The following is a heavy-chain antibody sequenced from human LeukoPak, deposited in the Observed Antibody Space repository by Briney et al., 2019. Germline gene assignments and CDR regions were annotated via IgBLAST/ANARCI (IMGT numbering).Heavy chain of an antibody. Sequence: GGSLRLSCTASGFTFGDYATSWVRQAPGKGLEWVGFIRSKAYGGTTEYAASVKGRFTISRDDSKSIAYLQMNSLKTEDTAAYYCTRFTVVTPTDYWGQGTLVTVSS. J-gene: IGHJ4*02. V-gene: IGHV3-49*04. CDR2: IRSKAYGGTT. CDR1: GFTFGDYA. CDR3: TRFTVVTPTDY. D-gene: IGHD4-23*01.